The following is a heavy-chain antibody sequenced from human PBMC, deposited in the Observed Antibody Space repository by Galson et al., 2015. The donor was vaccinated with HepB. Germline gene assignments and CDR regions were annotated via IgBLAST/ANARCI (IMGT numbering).Heavy chain of an antibody. Sequence: SVKVSCKASGYTFTSYAMHWVRQAPGQRLEWMGWINAGNGNTKYSQKFQGRVTITRDTSASTAYMELSSLRSEDTAVYYCARDGGYSYGTYYYYCMDVWGQGTTVTVSS. CDR2: INAGNGNT. J-gene: IGHJ6*02. D-gene: IGHD5-18*01. V-gene: IGHV1-3*01. CDR1: GYTFTSYA. CDR3: ARDGGYSYGTYYYYCMDV.